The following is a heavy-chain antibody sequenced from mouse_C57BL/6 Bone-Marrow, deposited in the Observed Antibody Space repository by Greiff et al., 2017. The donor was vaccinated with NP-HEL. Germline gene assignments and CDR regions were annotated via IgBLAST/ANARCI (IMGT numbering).Heavy chain of an antibody. D-gene: IGHD3-1*01. CDR1: GYTFTSYW. CDR3: ASLLGDY. CDR2: IDPSDSYT. V-gene: IGHV1-69*01. J-gene: IGHJ2*01. Sequence: QVQLQQPGAELVMPGASVKLSCKASGYTFTSYWMHWVKQRPGQGLEWIGEIDPSDSYTNYNQKFKGKATLTVDTSSSTAYMQISSLTSADSSVYYWASLLGDYWGQGTTLPVSS.